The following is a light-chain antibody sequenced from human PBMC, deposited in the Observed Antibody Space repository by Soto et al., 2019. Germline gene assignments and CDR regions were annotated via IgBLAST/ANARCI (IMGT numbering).Light chain of an antibody. CDR2: DDN. CDR3: GTWDSSLSAGV. CDR1: SSNIGGNS. V-gene: IGLV1-51*01. Sequence: QSALTQPPSVSAAPGQKVTISCSGSSSNIGGNSVSWYQQLPGTAPKLLIYDDNKRPSGIPDRFSGSKSGTSATLGITGFQTGDEADYYCGTWDSSLSAGVFGTGTKVTVL. J-gene: IGLJ1*01.